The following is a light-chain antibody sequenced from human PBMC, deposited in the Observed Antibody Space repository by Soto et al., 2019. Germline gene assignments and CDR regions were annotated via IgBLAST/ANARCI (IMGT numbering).Light chain of an antibody. Sequence: QSALTQPRSVSGSPGQSVTISCTGTTSDVGTYNSVSWYQQHPGKAPKLMIYDVNKRPSGVPARFSGSMSGNTASLTISGLQADDEADYHCSSYAGNYTLDFGGGTKLTVL. CDR1: TSDVGTYNS. J-gene: IGLJ2*01. CDR2: DVN. V-gene: IGLV2-11*01. CDR3: SSYAGNYTLD.